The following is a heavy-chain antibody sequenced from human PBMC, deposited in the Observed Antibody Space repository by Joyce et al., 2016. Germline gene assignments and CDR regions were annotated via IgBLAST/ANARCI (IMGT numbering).Heavy chain of an antibody. Sequence: QLVESGGGVVKPGGSLRLSCEASGSTFSSLSMSWFRQAPGKGLEWVGAISGTSYYIFHAETVRGRFTVSRDNAKKTLYLQMNSLRAEDSAVFYCARGGISYYYAMDVWGQGTTVTVSS. CDR3: ARGGISYYYAMDV. J-gene: IGHJ6*02. V-gene: IGHV3-21*01. D-gene: IGHD3-16*01. CDR2: ISGTSYYI. CDR1: GSTFSSLS.